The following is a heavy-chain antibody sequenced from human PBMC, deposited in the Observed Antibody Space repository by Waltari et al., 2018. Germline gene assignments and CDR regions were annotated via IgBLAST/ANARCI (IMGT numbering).Heavy chain of an antibody. CDR2: IRTYNGAT. D-gene: IGHD2-8*01. Sequence: QVHLVPSGAEVKKPGASVTVSCKASGYSFSSYSLNWVRQVPGQGLEWMGWIRTYNGATNYAQKFQGRVTMTTDTSTSTAYMELRSLTSDDAAVYYCARDPGVLYFQHWGQGTLVTVSS. V-gene: IGHV1-18*01. CDR3: ARDPGVLYFQH. J-gene: IGHJ1*01. CDR1: GYSFSSYS.